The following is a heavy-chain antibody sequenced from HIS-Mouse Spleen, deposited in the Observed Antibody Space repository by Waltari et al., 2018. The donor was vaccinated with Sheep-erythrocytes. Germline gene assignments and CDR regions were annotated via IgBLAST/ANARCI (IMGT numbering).Heavy chain of an antibody. V-gene: IGHV4-34*01. CDR1: GGSFSGYY. Sequence: QVQLQQWGAGLLKPSETLSLTCAVYGGSFSGYYWSWIRQPPGKGLEWIGEINHSGSTNYHPSLKIRVTISVDTSKNQFSLKLSSVTAADTAVYYCALSVDLAGAFDIWGQGTMVTVSS. CDR3: ALSVDLAGAFDI. D-gene: IGHD6-19*01. J-gene: IGHJ3*02. CDR2: INHSGST.